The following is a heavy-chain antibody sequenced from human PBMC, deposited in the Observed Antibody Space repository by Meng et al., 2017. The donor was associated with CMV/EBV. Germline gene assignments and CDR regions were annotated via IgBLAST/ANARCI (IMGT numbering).Heavy chain of an antibody. D-gene: IGHD2/OR15-2a*01. CDR3: ARDISPSPLRSAGYFDS. J-gene: IGHJ4*02. CDR1: FTFDDDT. CDR2: ISWDGGDT. Sequence: FTFDDDTMHWVRQAPGKGLEWVALISWDGGDTYYADSVRGRFIISRDNSKNSHYLQMNSLRAEDTALYYCARDISPSPLRSAGYFDSWGQGTLVTVSS. V-gene: IGHV3-43D*03.